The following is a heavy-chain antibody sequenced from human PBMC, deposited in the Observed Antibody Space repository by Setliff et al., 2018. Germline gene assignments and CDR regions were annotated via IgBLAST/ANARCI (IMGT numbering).Heavy chain of an antibody. Sequence: GWSLRLSCAASGFTFSNAWMSWVRQAPGKGLEWVGRIKSRTEGGTTDYAAPVKGRFTISRDDPGNTLYLQMSSLKTEDTAVYYCYTWLLYSSSWYRDHWGQGTRGTVS. CDR1: GFTFSNAW. CDR2: IKSRTEGGTT. D-gene: IGHD6-13*01. CDR3: YTWLLYSSSWYRDH. V-gene: IGHV3-15*01. J-gene: IGHJ4*02.